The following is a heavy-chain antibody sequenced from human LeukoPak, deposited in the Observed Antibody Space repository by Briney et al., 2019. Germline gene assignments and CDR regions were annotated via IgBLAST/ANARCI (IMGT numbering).Heavy chain of an antibody. CDR3: ARDKPLD. CDR1: GFTFTSYS. J-gene: IGHJ4*02. Sequence: GRSLRLSCAASGFTFTSYSIHWVRQAPGKGLEWVAVISYDGSKKYYADSVKGRFTISRDNSKNTVYLQMDSLRDEDTAVYYCARDKPLDWGQRTPVTVSS. CDR2: ISYDGSKK. V-gene: IGHV3-30*04.